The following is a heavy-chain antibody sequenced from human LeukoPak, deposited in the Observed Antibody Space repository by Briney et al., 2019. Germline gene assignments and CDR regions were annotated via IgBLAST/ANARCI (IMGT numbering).Heavy chain of an antibody. CDR2: IWYDGSNK. CDR3: ARDPPYYGDSYLPDY. D-gene: IGHD4-17*01. CDR1: GFTFSSYG. Sequence: PGGFLRLSCEASGFTFSSYGMHWVRQAPGKGLEWVAVIWYDGSNKYYADSVKGRFTISRDNYKNALYLQMNSLRAEDTAVYYCARDPPYYGDSYLPDYWGQGTLVTVSS. V-gene: IGHV3-33*01. J-gene: IGHJ4*02.